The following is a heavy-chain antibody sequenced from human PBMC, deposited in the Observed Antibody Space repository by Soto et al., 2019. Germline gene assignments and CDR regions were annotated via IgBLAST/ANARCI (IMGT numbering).Heavy chain of an antibody. V-gene: IGHV4-59*01. CDR1: GGSISDYQ. D-gene: IGHD3-16*01. CDR3: ARLRGLGEISPYLDY. J-gene: IGHJ4*02. CDR2: IYYSGRT. Sequence: QVQLQESGPGLVKPSETLSLTCSISGGSISDYQWNWIRQPPGKGLEWIGYIYYSGRTNYNPSLKSRLTISLDTSTRQFSLRLRSLTAADTAVYYCARLRGLGEISPYLDYWGQGAPVTVSS.